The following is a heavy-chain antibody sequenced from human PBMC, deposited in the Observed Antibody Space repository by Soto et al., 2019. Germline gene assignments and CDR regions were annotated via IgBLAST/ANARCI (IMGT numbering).Heavy chain of an antibody. V-gene: IGHV3-33*01. D-gene: IGHD1-1*01. CDR3: ARDFLPERLGVTDAFDI. CDR2: IWYDGSNK. J-gene: IGHJ3*02. CDR1: GFTFSSYG. Sequence: GGSLRLSCAASGFTFSSYGMHWVRQAPGKGLEWVAVIWYDGSNKYYADSVKGRFTISRDNSKNTLYLQMNSLRAEDTAVYYCARDFLPERLGVTDAFDIWGQGTMVTVSS.